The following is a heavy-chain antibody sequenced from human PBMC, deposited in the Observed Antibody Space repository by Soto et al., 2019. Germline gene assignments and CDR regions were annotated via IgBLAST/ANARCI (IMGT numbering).Heavy chain of an antibody. CDR3: ARGSLLLWFGEFGDY. J-gene: IGHJ4*02. CDR2: IWYDGSNK. CDR1: GFTFGSYG. D-gene: IGHD3-10*01. Sequence: QVQLVESGGGVVQPGRSLRLSCAASGFTFGSYGMHWVRQAPGKGLEWVAVIWYDGSNKYYADSVKGRFTISRDNSKNTLYLQMNSLRAEDTAVYYCARGSLLLWFGEFGDYWGQGTLVTVSS. V-gene: IGHV3-33*01.